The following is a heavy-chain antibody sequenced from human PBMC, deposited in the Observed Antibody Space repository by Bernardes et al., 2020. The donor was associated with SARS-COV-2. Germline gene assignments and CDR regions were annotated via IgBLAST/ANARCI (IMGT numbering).Heavy chain of an antibody. Sequence: SESLSLTCTVSGGSMSSSDNYWGWIRQPPGKGLEWIVRMYYGGTSYYNSSPRSRIPISVETSKNQFSLEVSSVTAADTAVYYCARLASIGWFLDYWGQGTLLTVSS. D-gene: IGHD6-19*01. CDR1: GGSMSSSDNY. CDR2: MYYGGTS. V-gene: IGHV4-39*01. CDR3: ARLASIGWFLDY. J-gene: IGHJ4*02.